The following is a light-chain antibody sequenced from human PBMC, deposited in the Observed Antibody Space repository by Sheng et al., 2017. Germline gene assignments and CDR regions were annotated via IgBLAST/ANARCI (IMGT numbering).Light chain of an antibody. V-gene: IGLV3-25*03. CDR3: QSADSSATYRV. CDR2: KDI. J-gene: IGLJ1*01. Sequence: YELTQPPSLSVSPGQTVTITCSGDELPKQYAYWYQQKPGQAPVLVIFKDIQGASGIPDRFSGSSSGTTVTLTISDVQAEDEADYYCQSADSSATYRVFGAGTKVTVL. CDR1: ELPKQY.